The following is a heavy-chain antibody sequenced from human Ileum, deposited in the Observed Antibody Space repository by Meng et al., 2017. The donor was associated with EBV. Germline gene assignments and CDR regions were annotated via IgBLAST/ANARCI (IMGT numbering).Heavy chain of an antibody. Sequence: QIQLVQAWAEGKKPGDSVKVPCKASGYTFSNYGISWLRQAPGQGLEWMGWISAYNGNTNYAQNLQGRVTMTTDTSTGTAYMEVRSLRSDDTAVYYCARAGNGGSYYFTYWGQGTLVTVSS. D-gene: IGHD1-26*01. CDR3: ARAGNGGSYYFTY. J-gene: IGHJ4*02. CDR2: ISAYNGNT. CDR1: GYTFSNYG. V-gene: IGHV1-18*01.